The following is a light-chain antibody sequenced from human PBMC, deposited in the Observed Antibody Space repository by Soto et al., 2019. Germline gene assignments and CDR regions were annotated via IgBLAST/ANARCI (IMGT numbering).Light chain of an antibody. CDR2: DNS. CDR3: CSFAGTYTI. CDR1: SSNIGAGFD. J-gene: IGLJ2*01. V-gene: IGLV1-40*01. Sequence: QSVLTQPPSVSGAPGQRVTISCTGNSSNIGAGFDVHWYQQLPGTAPKLLIYDNSNRPSGVPDRFSGSKSGTSASLAITGLQAEDGTDYYCCSFAGTYTIFGGGTKLTVL.